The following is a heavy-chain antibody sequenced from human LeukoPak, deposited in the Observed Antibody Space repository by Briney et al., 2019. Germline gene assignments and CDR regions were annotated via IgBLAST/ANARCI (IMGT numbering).Heavy chain of an antibody. D-gene: IGHD6-19*01. V-gene: IGHV7-4-1*02. Sequence: ASVKVSCKASGYTFTSYAMNWVRQAPGQGLEWMGWININTGNPTYAQGFTGRFVFSLDTSVSTAYLQISSLKAEDTAVYYCARDYIAVAGTYFQHWGQGTLVTVSS. CDR2: ININTGNP. J-gene: IGHJ1*01. CDR1: GYTFTSYA. CDR3: ARDYIAVAGTYFQH.